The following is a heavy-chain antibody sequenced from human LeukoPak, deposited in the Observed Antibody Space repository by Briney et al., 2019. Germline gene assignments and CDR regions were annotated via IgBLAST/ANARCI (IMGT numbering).Heavy chain of an antibody. V-gene: IGHV3-9*01. CDR3: ARLGYSYGKPLYYYYYMDV. Sequence: PGRSLRLSCAASGFTFDDYAMHWVRQAPGKGLEWVSGISWNSGSIGYADSVKGRFTISRDNAENSLYLQMNSLRAEDTAVYYCARLGYSYGKPLYYYYYMDVWGKGTTVTVSS. D-gene: IGHD5-18*01. CDR1: GFTFDDYA. J-gene: IGHJ6*03. CDR2: ISWNSGSI.